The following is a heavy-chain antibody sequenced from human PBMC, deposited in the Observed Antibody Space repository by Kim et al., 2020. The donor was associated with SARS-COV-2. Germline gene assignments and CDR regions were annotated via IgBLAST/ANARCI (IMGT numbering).Heavy chain of an antibody. V-gene: IGHV3-33*01. CDR3: ARTGSVSVNYFDY. D-gene: IGHD4-17*01. CDR1: GFTFSSYG. CDR2: IWYDGSNK. J-gene: IGHJ4*02. Sequence: GGSLRLSCAASGFTFSSYGMHWVRQAPGKGLEWVAVIWYDGSNKYYADSVKGRFTISRDNSKNTLYLQMNSLRAEDTAVYYCARTGSVSVNYFDYWGQGTLVTVSS.